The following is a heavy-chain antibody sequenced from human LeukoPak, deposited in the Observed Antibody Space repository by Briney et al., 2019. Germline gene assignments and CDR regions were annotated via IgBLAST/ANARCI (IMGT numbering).Heavy chain of an antibody. Sequence: ASVKVSCKASGYTFTSYYMHWVRQAPGQGLEWMGIINPSGGSTSYAQKLQGRVTMTRDTSTSTVYMELSSLRSEDTAVYYCARDLGGWTYYYYYGMDVWGQGTTVTVSS. CDR1: GYTFTSYY. V-gene: IGHV1-46*04. CDR2: INPSGGST. CDR3: ARDLGGWTYYYYYGMDV. D-gene: IGHD6-19*01. J-gene: IGHJ6*02.